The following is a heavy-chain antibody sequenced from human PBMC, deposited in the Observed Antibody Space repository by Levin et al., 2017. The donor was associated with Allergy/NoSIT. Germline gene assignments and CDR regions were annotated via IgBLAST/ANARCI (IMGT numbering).Heavy chain of an antibody. J-gene: IGHJ4*02. Sequence: GGSLRLSCATSGFTFSDYDMHWVRQATGKGLEWVSAIDSAGDTYYPGSVKGRFTISRDNVKNSLYLQMNSLRAGDTAVYYCASARYTSNWYYFDSWGQGILVTVSS. D-gene: IGHD6-13*01. CDR2: IDSAGDT. V-gene: IGHV3-13*01. CDR1: GFTFSDYD. CDR3: ASARYTSNWYYFDS.